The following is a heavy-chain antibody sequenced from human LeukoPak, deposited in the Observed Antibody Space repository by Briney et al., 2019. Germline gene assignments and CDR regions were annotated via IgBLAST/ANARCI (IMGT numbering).Heavy chain of an antibody. CDR2: ISYDGSNK. CDR3: VRSRSTWFGEILAAFDI. J-gene: IGHJ3*02. CDR1: GFTFSSYA. Sequence: HPGGSLRLSCAASGFTFSSYAMHWVRQAPGKGLEWVAVISYDGSNKYYADSVKGRFTISRDNAKNSLYLQMNSLRAEDTAVYYCVRSRSTWFGEILAAFDIWGQGTMVTVSS. V-gene: IGHV3-30*04. D-gene: IGHD3-10*01.